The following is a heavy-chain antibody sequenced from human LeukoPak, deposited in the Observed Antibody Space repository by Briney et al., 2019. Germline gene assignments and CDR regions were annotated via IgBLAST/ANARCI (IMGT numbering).Heavy chain of an antibody. D-gene: IGHD3-22*01. CDR1: GGTFSSYA. CDR3: ARVDTMIVVSDWFDP. CDR2: ISAYNGNT. V-gene: IGHV1-18*01. Sequence: ASVKVSCKASGGTFSSYAISWVRQAPGQGLGWMGWISAYNGNTNYAQKLQGRVTMTTDTSTSTAYMELRSLRSDDTAVYYCARVDTMIVVSDWFDPWGQGTLVTVSS. J-gene: IGHJ5*02.